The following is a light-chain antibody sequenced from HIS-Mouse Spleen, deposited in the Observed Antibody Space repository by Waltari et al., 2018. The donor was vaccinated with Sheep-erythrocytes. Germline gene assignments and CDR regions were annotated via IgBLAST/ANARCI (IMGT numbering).Light chain of an antibody. CDR2: DAS. CDR3: QQRSNWYT. J-gene: IGKJ2*01. V-gene: IGKV3-11*01. CDR1: QSVSRY. Sequence: EIVLTQSPATLSLSPGERATLSCRASQSVSRYLAWYQQKPGQAPRLLIYDASNRATGIHARFSGSGSGTDFTLTISSLEPEDFAVYYCQQRSNWYTFGQGTKLEIK.